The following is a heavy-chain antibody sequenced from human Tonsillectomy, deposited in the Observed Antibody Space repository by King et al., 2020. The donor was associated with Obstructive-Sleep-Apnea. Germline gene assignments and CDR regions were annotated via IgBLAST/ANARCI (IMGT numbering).Heavy chain of an antibody. V-gene: IGHV4-39*07. CDR1: GGSISSRSYY. CDR3: AREKYSSRWSATEYFDL. Sequence: QLQESGPGLVKPSETLSLTCSVSGGSISSRSYYWGWIRQAPGKGLEWIGSFYYSGSTFYNPSLKSRVTISVDTSTNQFSLNLNSVTAADTAVYYCAREKYSSRWSATEYFDLWGRGTLVTVSS. CDR2: FYYSGST. D-gene: IGHD6-13*01. J-gene: IGHJ2*01.